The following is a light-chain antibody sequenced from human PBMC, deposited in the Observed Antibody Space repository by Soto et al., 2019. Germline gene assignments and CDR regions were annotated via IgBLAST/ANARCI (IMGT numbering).Light chain of an antibody. CDR3: SSFTSNRIYV. CDR1: PHDIGTYDY. J-gene: IGLJ1*01. Sequence: QSALPPPTSVSGYPGQSISISGTGNPHDIGTYDYVSWYQQHPGRAPRLLIHGVTTRASGISDRFSASKSGLTASLTISGLQTDDDADYYCSSFTSNRIYVFGPGTKV. V-gene: IGLV2-14*03. CDR2: GVT.